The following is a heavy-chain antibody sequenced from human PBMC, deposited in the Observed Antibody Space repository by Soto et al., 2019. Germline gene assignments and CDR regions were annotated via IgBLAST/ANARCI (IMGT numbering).Heavy chain of an antibody. Sequence: QVQLQESGPGLVKPSQTLSLTCTVSGGSISSGGYYWSWIRQHPGKGLEWIGYTYYSGSTYYNPSLKSRVTISVDTTKNQYSLKLSSVTAADTAVYYCARDTVRFGNDYWGQGTLVTVSS. CDR1: GGSISSGGYY. CDR3: ARDTVRFGNDY. V-gene: IGHV4-31*03. CDR2: TYYSGST. D-gene: IGHD3-10*01. J-gene: IGHJ4*02.